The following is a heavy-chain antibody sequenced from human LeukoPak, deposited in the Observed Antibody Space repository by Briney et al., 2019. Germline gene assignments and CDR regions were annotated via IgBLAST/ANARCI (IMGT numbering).Heavy chain of an antibody. V-gene: IGHV1-2*02. D-gene: IGHD2-2*01. J-gene: IGHJ4*02. CDR2: INPNSGGT. CDR3: ARAGYCSSTSCYHPVDY. Sequence: GASVKVSCKASGYTFTGYYMHRVRQAPGQGLEWMGWINPNSGGTNYAQKFQGRVTMTRDTSISTAYMELSRLRSDGTAVYYCARAGYCSSTSCYHPVDYWGQGTLVTVSS. CDR1: GYTFTGYY.